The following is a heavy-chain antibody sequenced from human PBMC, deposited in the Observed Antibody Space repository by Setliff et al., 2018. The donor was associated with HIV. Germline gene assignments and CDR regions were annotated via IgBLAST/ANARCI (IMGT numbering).Heavy chain of an antibody. CDR1: GYTFTGYH. CDR2: INSSSGGT. D-gene: IGHD3-3*01. CDR3: ARDEANYDCWSGSVEYCQH. V-gene: IGHV1-2*06. Sequence: ASVKVSCKASGYTFTGYHLHWVRQAPGQGLEWMGRINSSSGGTNYALKFQGRVTMTRDTSISTAYMELSRLRSNDTAVYSCARDEANYDCWSGSVEYCQHWGQDTRGTVSS. J-gene: IGHJ1*01.